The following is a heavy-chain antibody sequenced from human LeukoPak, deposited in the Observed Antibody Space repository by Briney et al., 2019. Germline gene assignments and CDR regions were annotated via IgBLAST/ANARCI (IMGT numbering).Heavy chain of an antibody. V-gene: IGHV3-23*01. Sequence: GALRLSCEASGFTFSSYAMNWVRQVPGKGLDWASSITGSGSDTYFVDSVKGRFTISRDNSKNTLYLQLNSLRAEDTAAYYCAKGTEGYCSGTICYPFDYWGRGTLVTVSS. CDR2: ITGSGSDT. CDR3: AKGTEGYCSGTICYPFDY. J-gene: IGHJ4*02. D-gene: IGHD2-15*01. CDR1: GFTFSSYA.